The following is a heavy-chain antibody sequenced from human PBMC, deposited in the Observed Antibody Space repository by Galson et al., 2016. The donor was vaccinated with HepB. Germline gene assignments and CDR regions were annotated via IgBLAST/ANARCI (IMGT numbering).Heavy chain of an antibody. CDR2: ISTVGSTI. J-gene: IGHJ4*02. CDR1: GFTFSYYS. D-gene: IGHD1-1*01. V-gene: IGHV3-48*02. CDR3: AREGTSFDY. Sequence: SLRLSCAASGFTFSYYSMNWVRQAPGKGLEWIAYISTVGSTIHYSDSVRGRFTISRDNDKTLLYLQMNSLRDEETAVYYCAREGTSFDYWGQGTLVSVSS.